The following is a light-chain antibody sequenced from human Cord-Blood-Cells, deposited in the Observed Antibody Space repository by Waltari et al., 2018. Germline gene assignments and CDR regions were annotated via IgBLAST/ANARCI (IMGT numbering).Light chain of an antibody. CDR2: GAS. V-gene: IGKV3-20*01. CDR3: QQYGSSPPT. Sequence: EIVLTQSPGTLSLSPGERATLSCRASQSVSSSYLAWYQQKPGQAPRLRIYGASSRATGIPDRFSGSGSGTDFTLTISRLEPEDFAVYYCQQYGSSPPTFGQGTKVEI. J-gene: IGKJ1*01. CDR1: QSVSSSY.